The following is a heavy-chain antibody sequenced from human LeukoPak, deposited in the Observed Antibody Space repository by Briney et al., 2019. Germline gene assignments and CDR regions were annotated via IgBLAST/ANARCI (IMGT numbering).Heavy chain of an antibody. V-gene: IGHV1-2*02. CDR1: GYTFTGYY. D-gene: IGHD1-26*01. CDR3: ARVGLRWELLNYFDY. J-gene: IGHJ4*02. Sequence: ASVKVSCKASGYTFTGYYMHWVRQAPGQGLEWMGWINPNSGGTNYAQEFQGRVTMTRDTSISTAYMELSRLRSDDTAAYYCARVGLRWELLNYFDYWGQGTLVTVSS. CDR2: INPNSGGT.